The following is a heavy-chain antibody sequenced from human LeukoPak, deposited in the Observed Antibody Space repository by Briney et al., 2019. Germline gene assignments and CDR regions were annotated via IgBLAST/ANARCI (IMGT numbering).Heavy chain of an antibody. D-gene: IGHD1-26*01. J-gene: IGHJ6*02. CDR1: GFTFSTYG. V-gene: IGHV3-33*01. Sequence: GRSLRLSCAASGFTFSTYGMHWVRQAPGKGLEWVAVIWYDGSNKYYADSVKGRFTISRDNSKNTLDLQMNSLRAEDTAVYYCARGPVSGFDPLGATSGYGMDVWGQGTTVAVSS. CDR2: IWYDGSNK. CDR3: ARGPVSGFDPLGATSGYGMDV.